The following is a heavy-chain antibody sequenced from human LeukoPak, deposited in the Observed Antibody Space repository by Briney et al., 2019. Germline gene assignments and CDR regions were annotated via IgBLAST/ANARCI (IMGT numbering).Heavy chain of an antibody. Sequence: PGGSLRLSCAASGFTFSSYAMSWAPRAPGRGWGGASAISGSSGSTYYADSVKGRFTISRDNSKNTLYLQMNSLRAEDTAVYYCAKELQARSQYYYFDYWGQGTLVTVSS. CDR1: GFTFSSYA. CDR2: ISGSSGST. D-gene: IGHD2/OR15-2a*01. J-gene: IGHJ4*02. V-gene: IGHV3-23*01. CDR3: AKELQARSQYYYFDY.